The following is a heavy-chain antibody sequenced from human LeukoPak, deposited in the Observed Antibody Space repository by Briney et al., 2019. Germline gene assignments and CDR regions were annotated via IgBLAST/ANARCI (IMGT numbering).Heavy chain of an antibody. V-gene: IGHV3-21*01. CDR1: GFAFNSYA. CDR3: ARDLGSRYYYDSSGYYPVDY. J-gene: IGHJ4*02. CDR2: ISSFTTYI. D-gene: IGHD3-22*01. Sequence: GGSLRLSCGASGFAFNSYALSWVRQAPGKGLEWVSSISSFTTYIYYADSVKGRFTISRDNAKNSLYLQMNSLRAEDTAVYYCARDLGSRYYYDSSGYYPVDYWGQGTLVTVSS.